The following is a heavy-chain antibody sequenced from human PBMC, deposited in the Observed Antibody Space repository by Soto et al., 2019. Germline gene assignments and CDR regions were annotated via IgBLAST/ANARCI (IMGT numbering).Heavy chain of an antibody. D-gene: IGHD1-26*01. CDR1: GGAISSYA. Sequence: QVQLVQSGAEVKKPGSSVKVSCKAIGGAISSYAISWVRQAPGQGLEWMGGIIPVSGTTTYAQKFQARVTITADESTTSAYMELSSLRSEDTAVYYCARRPAVDVGPTYFDHWGQGTPVTVSP. J-gene: IGHJ4*02. V-gene: IGHV1-69*01. CDR2: IIPVSGTT. CDR3: ARRPAVDVGPTYFDH.